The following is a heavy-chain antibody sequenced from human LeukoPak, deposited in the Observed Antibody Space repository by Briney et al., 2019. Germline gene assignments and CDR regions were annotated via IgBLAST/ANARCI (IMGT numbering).Heavy chain of an antibody. CDR2: ISGSGDTT. Sequence: SGGSLRLSCAASGFTSSSSVMSWVRQAPGKGLEWVSTISGSGDTTYYADSVKGRFTIPRDNSKNTLHLQMNSLRAEDTALYYCATVRYYDSGRYQDYSGEGTLVTVSS. V-gene: IGHV3-23*01. D-gene: IGHD3-10*01. J-gene: IGHJ4*02. CDR3: ATVRYYDSGRYQDY. CDR1: GFTSSSSV.